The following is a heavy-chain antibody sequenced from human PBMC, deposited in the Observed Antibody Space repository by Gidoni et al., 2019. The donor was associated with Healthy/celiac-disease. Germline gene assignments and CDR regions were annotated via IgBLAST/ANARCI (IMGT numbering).Heavy chain of an antibody. V-gene: IGHV3-23*01. CDR3: AKPASGSYPYYFDY. D-gene: IGHD1-26*01. Sequence: EVQLLESGGGLVQPGGSLRLSCAASGFTFSSHAMRWVRQAPGKGLEWVSAISGGGGRTYYADSLKGRFTISRDNSKNTLYLQMNSLRAEDTAVYYCAKPASGSYPYYFDYWGQGTLVTVSS. CDR1: GFTFSSHA. J-gene: IGHJ4*02. CDR2: ISGGGGRT.